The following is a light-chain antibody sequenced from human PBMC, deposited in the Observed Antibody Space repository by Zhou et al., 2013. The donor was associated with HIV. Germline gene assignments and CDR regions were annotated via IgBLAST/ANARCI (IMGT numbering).Light chain of an antibody. Sequence: DIVMTQSPLSLPVTPGEPASISCRSSQSLLHSNGYNYLDWYLQKPGQSPQLLIYLGSNRASGVPDRFSGSGSGTDFTLTISRVEADDFGTYYCMQTVQAPFTFGP. CDR2: LGS. CDR1: QSLLHSNGYNY. V-gene: IGKV2-28*01. CDR3: MQTVQAPFT. J-gene: IGKJ3*01.